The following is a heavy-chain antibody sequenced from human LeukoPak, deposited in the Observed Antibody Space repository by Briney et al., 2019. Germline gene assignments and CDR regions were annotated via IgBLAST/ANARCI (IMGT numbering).Heavy chain of an antibody. CDR3: ARDRYSSSWYWFDP. CDR2: IYHSGST. CDR1: GGFISSGGYS. V-gene: IGHV4-30-2*01. D-gene: IGHD6-13*01. J-gene: IGHJ5*02. Sequence: SETLSLTCAVSGGFISSGGYSWSWIRQPPGKGLEWIGYIYHSGSTYYNPSLKSRVTISVDRSKNQFSLKLSSVTAADTAVYYCARDRYSSSWYWFDPWGQGTLVTVSS.